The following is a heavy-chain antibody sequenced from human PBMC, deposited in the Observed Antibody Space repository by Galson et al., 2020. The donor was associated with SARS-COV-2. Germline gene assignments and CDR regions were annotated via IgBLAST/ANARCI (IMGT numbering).Heavy chain of an antibody. Sequence: GESLKISCAASGFTFNSYSMNWVRQAPGKGLEWVSSISSSSRSIYYADSVKGRFTVSRDNAKNSLYLQLNSLRAEDTAVYFCARDTEYCGGGCYSLVDYWGQGTLVTVSS. V-gene: IGHV3-21*01. CDR3: ARDTEYCGGGCYSLVDY. CDR1: GFTFNSYS. CDR2: ISSSSRSI. J-gene: IGHJ4*02. D-gene: IGHD2-21*01.